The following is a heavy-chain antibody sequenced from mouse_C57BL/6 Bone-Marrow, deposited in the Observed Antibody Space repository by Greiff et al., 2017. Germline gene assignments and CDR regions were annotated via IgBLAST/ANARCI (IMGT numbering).Heavy chain of an antibody. J-gene: IGHJ4*01. D-gene: IGHD2-1*01. CDR3: TTESLPFYAMAY. CDR2: IHPENGDT. Sequence: VQLQQSGAELVRPGASVKLSCKASGFNFTDYYMHWVKQRPEQGLEWIGWIHPENGDTEYDAKFQGKATITADTSSNTAYVQLSSLTSEDTAVYYCTTESLPFYAMAYWGQGTSVTVSS. V-gene: IGHV14-4*01. CDR1: GFNFTDYY.